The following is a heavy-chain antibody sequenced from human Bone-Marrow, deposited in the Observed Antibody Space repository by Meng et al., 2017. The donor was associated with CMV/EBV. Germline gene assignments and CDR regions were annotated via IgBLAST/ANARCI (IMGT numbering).Heavy chain of an antibody. CDR2: IYPGDSDT. CDR3: ARPVAASVGGV. D-gene: IGHD3-16*01. J-gene: IGHJ4*02. Sequence: KVSCKGSGYSFTSYWTGWVRQMPGKGLEWMGIIYPGDSDTRYSPSFQGQVTISADKSISTAYLQWSSLKASDTAMYDCARPVAASVGGVWGQGTLVTVSS. V-gene: IGHV5-51*01. CDR1: GYSFTSYW.